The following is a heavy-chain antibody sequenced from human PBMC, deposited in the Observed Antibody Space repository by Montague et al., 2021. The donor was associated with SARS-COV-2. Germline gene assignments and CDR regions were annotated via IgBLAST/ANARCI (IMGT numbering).Heavy chain of an antibody. CDR1: SGPISSGSYY. J-gene: IGHJ4*02. CDR3: ARDIAVAGLFDY. V-gene: IGHV4-61*02. D-gene: IGHD6-19*01. Sequence: TLSLTCTVSSGPISSGSYYWSWIRQPAGKGLEWIGRISISGSTNYNPSLKSRVTISVDTSKNQFSLKLSSVTAADTAAYYCARDIAVAGLFDYWGQGTLVTVSS. CDR2: ISISGST.